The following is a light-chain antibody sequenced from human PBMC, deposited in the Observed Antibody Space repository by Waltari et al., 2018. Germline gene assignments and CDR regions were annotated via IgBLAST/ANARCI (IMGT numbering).Light chain of an antibody. Sequence: DIQMTQFPSAVSASGGERVTMTCRASQGISNRLAWYQQKPGKAPKLLIYGASILPTGVPSRFSAGGSGTDFTLTISHLQPDDFATYFCQQGNSFPPTFGQGTKVEVK. CDR1: QGISNR. CDR3: QQGNSFPPT. CDR2: GAS. J-gene: IGKJ1*01. V-gene: IGKV1-12*01.